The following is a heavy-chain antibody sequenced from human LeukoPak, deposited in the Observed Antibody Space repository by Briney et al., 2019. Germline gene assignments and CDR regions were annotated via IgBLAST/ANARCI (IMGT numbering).Heavy chain of an antibody. V-gene: IGHV1-8*01. CDR1: GYTFTSYD. D-gene: IGHD3-10*01. J-gene: IGHJ4*02. CDR2: MNPNSGNT. CDR3: ARVTMVRGVTTRIYYFDY. Sequence: ASVKVSCKASGYTFTSYDINWVRQAAGQGLEWMGWMNPNSGNTGYAQKFQGRVTMTRNTSISTAYMELSSLRSEDTAVYYCARVTMVRGVTTRIYYFDYWGQGTLVTVSS.